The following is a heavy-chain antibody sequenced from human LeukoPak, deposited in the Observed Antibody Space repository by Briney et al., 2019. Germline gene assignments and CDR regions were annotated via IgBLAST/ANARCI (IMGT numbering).Heavy chain of an antibody. CDR1: GYTFIGYY. V-gene: IGHV1-2*02. CDR2: INPNSGGT. D-gene: IGHD1-26*01. CDR3: ARGSMGHYYMDV. Sequence: ASVKVSCKASGYTFIGYYMHWVRQAPGQGLEWMGWINPNSGGTNYAQKFQGRVTMTRDTSISTAYMELSRLRSDDTAVYYCARGSMGHYYMDVWGKGTTVTVSS. J-gene: IGHJ6*03.